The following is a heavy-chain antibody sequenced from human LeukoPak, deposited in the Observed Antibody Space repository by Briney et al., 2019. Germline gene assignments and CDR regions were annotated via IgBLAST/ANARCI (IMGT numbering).Heavy chain of an antibody. CDR3: ARSGISMIVVS. CDR2: ISSSSSYI. J-gene: IGHJ4*02. CDR1: GFTFSSYS. Sequence: GGSLRLSCATSGFTFSSYSMNWVRQAPGKGLEWVSSISSSSSYIYYADTVKGRFTISRDNAKNSLYLQMNSLRAEDTAVYYCARSGISMIVVSWGQGTLVTVSS. V-gene: IGHV3-21*01. D-gene: IGHD3-22*01.